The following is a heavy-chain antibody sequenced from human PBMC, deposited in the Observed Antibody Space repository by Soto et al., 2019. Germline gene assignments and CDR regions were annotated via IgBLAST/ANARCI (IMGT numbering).Heavy chain of an antibody. Sequence: GGSLRLSCAASGFTFSDFAVNWVRQTPGKRLEWVSIITTTGDTSYYADSVKGRFTISRDNSKNMLYLQMNNLRVDDTAIYFCAKVPEYRDGSSFYYFDSWGQGAPVTVSS. CDR3: AKVPEYRDGSSFYYFDS. V-gene: IGHV3-23*01. CDR2: ITTTGDTS. CDR1: GFTFSDFA. J-gene: IGHJ4*02. D-gene: IGHD6-6*01.